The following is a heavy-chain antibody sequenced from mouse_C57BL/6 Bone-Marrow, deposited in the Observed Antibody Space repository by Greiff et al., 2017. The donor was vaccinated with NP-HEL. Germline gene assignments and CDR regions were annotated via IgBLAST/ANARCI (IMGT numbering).Heavy chain of an antibody. V-gene: IGHV5-17*01. CDR1: GFTFSDYG. Sequence: EVQLVESGGGLVKPGGSLKLSCAASGFTFSDYGMHWVRQAPEKGLGWVAYISSGSSTIYYADTVKGRFTISRDNAKNTLFLQMTSLRSEDTAMYYCARGWFFFAYWGQGTLVTVSA. D-gene: IGHD1-1*02. CDR3: ARGWFFFAY. J-gene: IGHJ3*01. CDR2: ISSGSSTI.